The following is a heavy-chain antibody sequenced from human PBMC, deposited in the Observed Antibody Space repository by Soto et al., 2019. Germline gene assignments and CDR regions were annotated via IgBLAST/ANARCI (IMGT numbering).Heavy chain of an antibody. D-gene: IGHD3-22*01. CDR1: GGTFSIYA. J-gene: IGHJ6*02. CDR3: ARGVVVINYRHYGMDV. V-gene: IGHV1-69*13. Sequence: SVKVSCKASGGTFSIYAISWVRQAPGQGLEWMGGIIPIFGTANYAQKFQGRVTITADESTSTAYMELSSLRSEDTAVYYCARGVVVINYRHYGMDVWGQGTTVTVSS. CDR2: IIPIFGTA.